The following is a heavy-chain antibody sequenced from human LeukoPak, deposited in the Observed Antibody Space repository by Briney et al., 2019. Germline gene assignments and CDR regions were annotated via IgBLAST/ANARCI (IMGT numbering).Heavy chain of an antibody. CDR1: GFTFSSYA. Sequence: GGSLRLSCAASGFTFSSYAMHWVRQAPGKGLEYVAAISSNGGSTYYANSVKGRFTIFRDNSKDTLYLQMGSLRAEDMAVYYCARSYSGSWYEHFDYWGQGTLVTVSS. CDR3: ARSYSGSWYEHFDY. CDR2: ISSNGGST. J-gene: IGHJ4*02. V-gene: IGHV3-64*01. D-gene: IGHD6-13*01.